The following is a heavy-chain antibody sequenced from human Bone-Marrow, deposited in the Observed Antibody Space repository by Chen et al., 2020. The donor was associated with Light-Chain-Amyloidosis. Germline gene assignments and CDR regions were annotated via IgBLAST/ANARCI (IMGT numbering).Heavy chain of an antibody. D-gene: IGHD3-10*01. V-gene: IGHV4-59*01. J-gene: IGHJ4*02. CDR1: GGSIRSYF. CDR2: IYYDGST. CDR3: ARTSGPSHFDY. Sequence: QVQLRESGPGLVQASETLSLTCTVPGGSIRSYFWSWIRQSPGKGLEWIGYIYYDGSTHYNPSLKSRVTISQDTSKNQYSLKLNSVTAAETAIYYCARTSGPSHFDYWGQGTLVTVSS.